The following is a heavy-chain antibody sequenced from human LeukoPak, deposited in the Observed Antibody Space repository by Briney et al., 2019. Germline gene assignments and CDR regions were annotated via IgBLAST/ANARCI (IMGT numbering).Heavy chain of an antibody. D-gene: IGHD6-19*01. CDR1: GYTFTGYY. J-gene: IGHJ4*02. Sequence: GASVKVSCKSSGYTFTGYYMHWVRQAPGQGLEWVGWINPNSGGTNYAQKFQGRVTMTRDTSISTAYVELSSLRSDDTAVYYCSRGREVYSSGWNPYCNWGQGTLVTVSS. CDR3: SRGREVYSSGWNPYCN. CDR2: INPNSGGT. V-gene: IGHV1-2*02.